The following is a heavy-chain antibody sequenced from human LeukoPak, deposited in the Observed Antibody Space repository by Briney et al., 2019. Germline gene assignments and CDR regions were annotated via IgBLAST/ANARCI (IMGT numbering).Heavy chain of an antibody. CDR2: IRYDGSNK. CDR3: AKGRGWEASYYYYYVDV. D-gene: IGHD1-26*01. Sequence: GGSLRLSCAASGFTFSSYGIHWVRQAPGKGLEWVASIRYDGSNKYYTDSVKGRFTISRDNSKNTLYLQMNSLRAEDTAVYYCAKGRGWEASYYYYYVDVWGKGTTVTISS. V-gene: IGHV3-30*02. J-gene: IGHJ6*03. CDR1: GFTFSSYG.